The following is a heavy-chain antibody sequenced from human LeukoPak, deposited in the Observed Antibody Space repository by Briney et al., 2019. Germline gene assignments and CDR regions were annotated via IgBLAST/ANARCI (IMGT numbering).Heavy chain of an antibody. J-gene: IGHJ4*02. Sequence: GGSLRLSCAASGFTFSDYYMGWIRQAPGKGLEWVSSISSSSSYIYYADSVKGRFTISRDNAKDSLYLQMNSLRAEDTAVYYCARSGPRITMVRGVISPSGYWGQGTLVTVSS. CDR2: ISSSSSYI. CDR1: GFTFSDYY. V-gene: IGHV3-11*06. CDR3: ARSGPRITMVRGVISPSGY. D-gene: IGHD3-10*01.